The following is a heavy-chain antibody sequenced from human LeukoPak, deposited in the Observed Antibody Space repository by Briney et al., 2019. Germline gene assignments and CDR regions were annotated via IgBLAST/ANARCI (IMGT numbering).Heavy chain of an antibody. CDR3: ARDPIHYYDSSGYRDY. J-gene: IGHJ4*02. Sequence: PGGSPRLSCAASGFTVSSNYMSWVRQAPGKGLEWVSVIYSGGSTYYADSVKGRFTISRDNSKNTLYLQMNSLRAEDTAVYYCARDPIHYYDSSGYRDYWGQGTLVTVSS. CDR2: IYSGGST. D-gene: IGHD3-22*01. CDR1: GFTVSSNY. V-gene: IGHV3-66*01.